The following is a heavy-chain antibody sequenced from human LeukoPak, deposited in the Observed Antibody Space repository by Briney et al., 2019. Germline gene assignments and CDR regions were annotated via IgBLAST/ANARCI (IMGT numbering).Heavy chain of an antibody. D-gene: IGHD5-12*01. CDR2: ISSSSSYI. V-gene: IGHV3-21*01. J-gene: IGHJ4*02. CDR1: GFTFSSYS. Sequence: GGSLRLSCAASGFTFSSYSMNWVRQAPGKGLEWVSSISSSSSYIYYADSVKGRFTISRDSAKDSLYLQMNSLRAEDTAVYYCVTGQWVRPELGYWGQGTLVTVSS. CDR3: VTGQWVRPELGY.